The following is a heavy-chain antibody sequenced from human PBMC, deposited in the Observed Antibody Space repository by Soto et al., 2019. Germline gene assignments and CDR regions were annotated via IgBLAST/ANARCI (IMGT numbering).Heavy chain of an antibody. Sequence: SETLSLTCAVYGGSFSGYYWSWIRQPPGKGLEWIGEINHSGSTNYNPSLKSRVTISVDTSKNQFSLKLSSVTAADTAVYYCATTGVHSSSSYNFGASDIWRQGPMVTVSS. CDR1: GGSFSGYY. V-gene: IGHV4-34*01. D-gene: IGHD6-13*01. CDR2: INHSGST. J-gene: IGHJ3*02. CDR3: ATTGVHSSSSYNFGASDI.